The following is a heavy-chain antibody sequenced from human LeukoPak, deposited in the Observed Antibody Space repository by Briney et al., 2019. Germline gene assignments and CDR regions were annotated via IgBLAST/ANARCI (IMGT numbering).Heavy chain of an antibody. CDR2: ISAYNGNT. J-gene: IGHJ6*03. CDR1: GYTFTSYG. D-gene: IGHD6-19*01. CDR3: ARRSVAGTRDYYYYMDV. V-gene: IGHV1-18*01. Sequence: ASVKVSCKASGYTFTSYGISWVRQAPGQGLEWMGWISAYNGNTNYAQKLQGRVTMTTDTSTSTAYMELRSLRSDDTAVYYCARRSVAGTRDYYYYMDVWGKGTTVTISS.